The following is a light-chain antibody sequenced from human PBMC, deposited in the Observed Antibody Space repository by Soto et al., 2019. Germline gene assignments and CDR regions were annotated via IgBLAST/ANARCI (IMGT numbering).Light chain of an antibody. CDR1: QSVFSNYKIRNH. V-gene: IGKV2D-29*01. CDR3: MQTIDPPLT. J-gene: IGKJ4*01. CDR2: ELS. Sequence: DIVMTQSPDSLAVSLGERATINCKSNQSVFSNYKIRNHLSWYLQKPGQAPQLLIYELSNRFSGVPARFSGSGSGTDFTLTISGVEAEDVGVYYCMQTIDPPLTFGGGTKVDI.